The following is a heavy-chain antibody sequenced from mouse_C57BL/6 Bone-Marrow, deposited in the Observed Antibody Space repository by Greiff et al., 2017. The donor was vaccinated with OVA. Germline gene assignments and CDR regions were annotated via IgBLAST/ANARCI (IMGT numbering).Heavy chain of an antibody. CDR3: ARCDGYFYAMDY. Sequence: VQLQQSGPELVKPGASVKISCTASGYSFTGYYMNWVKQSPEKSLEWIGEINPSTGGTTYNQKFKAKATLTVDKSSSTSYMQLKSLTSEDSAVYYCARCDGYFYAMDYWGQGTSVTVSS. J-gene: IGHJ4*01. CDR1: GYSFTGYY. D-gene: IGHD2-3*01. V-gene: IGHV1-42*01. CDR2: INPSTGGT.